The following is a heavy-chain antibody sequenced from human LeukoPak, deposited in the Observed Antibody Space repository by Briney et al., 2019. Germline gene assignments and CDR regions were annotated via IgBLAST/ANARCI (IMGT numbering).Heavy chain of an antibody. V-gene: IGHV1-69-2*01. Sequence: AASVKISCKVSGYTFTDYYMHWVLQAPGKGLEWMGLVDPEDGETIYAEKFQGRVTITADTSADTAYMELSSLRSEDTAVYYCATLIAAAGSRLTPDYWGQGTLVTVSS. CDR2: VDPEDGET. CDR1: GYTFTDYY. D-gene: IGHD6-13*01. CDR3: ATLIAAAGSRLTPDY. J-gene: IGHJ4*02.